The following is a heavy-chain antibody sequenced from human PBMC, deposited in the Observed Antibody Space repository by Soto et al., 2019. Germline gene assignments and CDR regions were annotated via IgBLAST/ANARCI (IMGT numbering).Heavy chain of an antibody. Sequence: LTKSVADGYSINRGYYCISIQQPPGKGLEWIGCIYSSGSTYYNPSLKSRVTISVDTSKNQFSLKLSSVTAADTVVYYCASSCGVAVGGVLAFWGKGTSVTVS. CDR2: IYSSGST. CDR1: DGYSINRGYY. D-gene: IGHD6-13*01. V-gene: IGHV4-31*02. CDR3: ASSCGVAVGGVLAF. J-gene: IGHJ6*03.